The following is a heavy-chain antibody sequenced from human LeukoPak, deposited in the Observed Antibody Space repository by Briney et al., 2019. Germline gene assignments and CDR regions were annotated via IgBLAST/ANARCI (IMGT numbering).Heavy chain of an antibody. J-gene: IGHJ4*02. CDR2: IIPIFGTA. CDR1: GGTFSSYA. Sequence: SVKVSCKASGGTFSSYAISWVRQAPGQGLEWMGGIIPIFGTANYAQKFQGRVTITADESTSTAYMELSSLRSEDTAVYYCAKDRDLWMRRTGTADYWGQGTLVTVSS. CDR3: AKDRDLWMRRTGTADY. D-gene: IGHD1-7*01. V-gene: IGHV1-69*13.